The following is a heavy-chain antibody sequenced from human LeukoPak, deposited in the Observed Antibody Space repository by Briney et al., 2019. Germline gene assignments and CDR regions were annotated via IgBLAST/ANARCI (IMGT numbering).Heavy chain of an antibody. D-gene: IGHD3-3*01. CDR1: GGTFSSYA. J-gene: IGHJ4*02. V-gene: IGHV1-18*01. Sequence: ASVKVSCKASGGTFSSYAISWVRQAPGQGLEWMGWISAYDGNTNYAQKLQGRVTMTTDTSTSTAYMELRSLRSDDTAVYYCARSYYDFWSGYSSPFDYWGQGTLVTVSS. CDR2: ISAYDGNT. CDR3: ARSYYDFWSGYSSPFDY.